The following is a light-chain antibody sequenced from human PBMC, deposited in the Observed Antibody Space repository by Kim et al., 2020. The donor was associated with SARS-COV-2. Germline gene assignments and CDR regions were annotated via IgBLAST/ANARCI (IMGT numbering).Light chain of an antibody. CDR2: KTS. CDR1: QTFSGW. CDR3: QQHNTYSGT. J-gene: IGKJ1*01. Sequence: DIQLTQSPSTLSAPVGDSVTITCRASQTFSGWLAWYQQKPGKAPKLLMYKTSTLESGVPSRFSGSGSGTEFILTISSLQPDDVATYYCQQHNTYSGTFGPGTKVDIK. V-gene: IGKV1-5*03.